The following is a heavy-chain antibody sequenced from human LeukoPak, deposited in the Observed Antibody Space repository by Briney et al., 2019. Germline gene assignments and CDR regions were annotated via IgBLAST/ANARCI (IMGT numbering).Heavy chain of an antibody. V-gene: IGHV5-51*01. CDR3: ARGYCSGGTCRYVTKYFDY. CDR2: IYPGDSDT. D-gene: IGHD2-15*01. J-gene: IGHJ4*02. Sequence: GESLKISCRGSGYRFTDYWIGWVRQMPGKGLDWMGIIYPGDSDTKYSPSFQGQVTISADKSITTAYLQWSSLKASDTAMYYCARGYCSGGTCRYVTKYFDYWGQGTLVTVSS. CDR1: GYRFTDYW.